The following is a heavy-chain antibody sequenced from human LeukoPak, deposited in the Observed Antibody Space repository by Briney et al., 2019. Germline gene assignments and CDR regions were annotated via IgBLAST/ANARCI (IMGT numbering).Heavy chain of an antibody. J-gene: IGHJ6*02. Sequence: SETLSLTCTVSGGSISSGDYYWSWIRQPPGKGLEWIGYIYYSGSTYYNPSLKSRVTISVDTSKNQFSLKLSSVTAADTAVYYCARDYGVQSYYYGMDVWGQGTTVTVSS. D-gene: IGHD4-17*01. CDR3: ARDYGVQSYYYGMDV. CDR2: IYYSGST. V-gene: IGHV4-30-4*01. CDR1: GGSISSGDYY.